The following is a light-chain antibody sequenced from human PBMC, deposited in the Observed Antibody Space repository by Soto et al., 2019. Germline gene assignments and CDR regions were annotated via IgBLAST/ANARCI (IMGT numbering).Light chain of an antibody. CDR2: GAS. V-gene: IGKV3-20*01. Sequence: EIVLTQSPGTLSLSPGERATLSCRASQSVSSSYLAWYQQKPGQAPRLLIYGASSRATGIPDRFSGSGSGKDFTLTISRLEPEDFAVYYCQQYGRSPTWTFGKGTKVDI. J-gene: IGKJ1*01. CDR1: QSVSSSY. CDR3: QQYGRSPTWT.